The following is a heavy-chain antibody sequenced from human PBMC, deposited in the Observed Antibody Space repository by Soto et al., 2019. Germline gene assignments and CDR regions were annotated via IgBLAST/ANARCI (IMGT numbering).Heavy chain of an antibody. CDR3: AGDYDSSGYYGFDP. Sequence: QVQLQESGPGLVKPSQTLSLTCTVSGGSISSGDYYWIWIRQPPGMGLEWIGYIYYSGSTYYNPSLKWRGYIAVDKSQNAFSLKLSSVNAADTAVYYCAGDYDSSGYYGFDPWGQGTLVTVSS. CDR1: GGSISSGDYY. D-gene: IGHD3-22*01. V-gene: IGHV4-30-4*01. CDR2: IYYSGST. J-gene: IGHJ5*02.